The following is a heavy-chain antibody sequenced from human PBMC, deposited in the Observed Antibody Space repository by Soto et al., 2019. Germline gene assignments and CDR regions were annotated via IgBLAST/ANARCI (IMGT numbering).Heavy chain of an antibody. J-gene: IGHJ4*02. CDR2: IYSGGYT. Sequence: EVQLVESGGGLIQPGGSLRLSCAVSGFTVSNNYMSWVRQAPGKGLEGVSVIYSGGYTAYGDSVKGRFTISRDNSKKKNNLQRKRRRAGDTAVYCGAPGAGGGGYWGQGTLVTVSS. V-gene: IGHV3-53*01. D-gene: IGHD3-10*01. CDR3: APGAGGGGY. CDR1: GFTVSNNY.